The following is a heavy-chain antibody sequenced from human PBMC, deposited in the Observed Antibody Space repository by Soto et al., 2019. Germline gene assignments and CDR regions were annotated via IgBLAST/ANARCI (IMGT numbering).Heavy chain of an antibody. CDR1: GASITQYY. V-gene: IGHV4-59*12. CDR2: IYYAGST. J-gene: IGHJ5*02. Sequence: ASETLSLTCTVSGASITQYYWNWIRQSPGKGLEWIGFIYYAGSTKYNPSLNSRVTISVDTSKNQFSLTVTSVTAADTAVYYCAREGYSSSWSPTNWFDPWGQGTLVTVSS. D-gene: IGHD6-13*01. CDR3: AREGYSSSWSPTNWFDP.